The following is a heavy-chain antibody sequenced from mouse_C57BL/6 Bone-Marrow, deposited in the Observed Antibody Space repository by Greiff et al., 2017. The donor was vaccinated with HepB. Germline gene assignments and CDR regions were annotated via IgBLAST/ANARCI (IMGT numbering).Heavy chain of an antibody. CDR2: IYPGSGST. CDR1: GYTFTSYW. CDR3: ARPIYHFDY. V-gene: IGHV1-55*01. J-gene: IGHJ2*01. D-gene: IGHD1-1*01. Sequence: VKLQQPGAELVKPGASVKMSCKASGYTFTSYWITWVKQRPGQGLEWIGEIYPGSGSTNYNEKFKSKATLTVDTSSSTAYMQLSSLTSEDSAVYYCARPIYHFDYWGQGTTLTVSS.